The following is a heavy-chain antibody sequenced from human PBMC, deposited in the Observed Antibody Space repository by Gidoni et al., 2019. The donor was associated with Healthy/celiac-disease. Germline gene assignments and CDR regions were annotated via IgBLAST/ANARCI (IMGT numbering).Heavy chain of an antibody. Sequence: EVQLVESGGGLVQPGGSLRLSCSASGFTFSSYAMHWVRQAPGKGLEYVSAISSNGGSTYYADSVKGRFTISRDNSKNTLYLQMSSLRAEDTAVYYCVKDLRPRRIVTTVTTYVYWGQGTLVTVSS. D-gene: IGHD4-17*01. CDR3: VKDLRPRRIVTTVTTYVY. V-gene: IGHV3-64D*06. CDR2: ISSNGGST. CDR1: GFTFSSYA. J-gene: IGHJ4*02.